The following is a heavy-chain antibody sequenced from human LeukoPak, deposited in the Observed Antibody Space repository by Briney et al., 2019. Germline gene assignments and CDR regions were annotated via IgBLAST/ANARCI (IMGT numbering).Heavy chain of an antibody. Sequence: PGGSLRFSCAASGFTVTTNYMTWVRQAPGKGLEWVSIIYSGGYTDYADSVKGRFTISRDNSKNTLDLQMNSLRAEDTAVYYCARSLEYSGSEGVFDYWGQGTLVTVSS. CDR3: ARSLEYSGSEGVFDY. CDR1: GFTVTTNY. V-gene: IGHV3-66*01. CDR2: IYSGGYT. D-gene: IGHD1-26*01. J-gene: IGHJ4*02.